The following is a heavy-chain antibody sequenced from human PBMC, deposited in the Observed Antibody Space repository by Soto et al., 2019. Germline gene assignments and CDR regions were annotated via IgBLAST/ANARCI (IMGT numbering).Heavy chain of an antibody. D-gene: IGHD1-26*01. Sequence: GASVKVSLKASGSTYPSYYMHWGRQAPGQGLEWMGIINPSGGSTSYAQKFQGRVTMTRDTSTSTVYMELSSLRSEDTAVYYCARERAGASAYYGMDVWGQGNTVTVSS. V-gene: IGHV1-46*01. J-gene: IGHJ6*02. CDR2: INPSGGST. CDR3: ARERAGASAYYGMDV. CDR1: GSTYPSYY.